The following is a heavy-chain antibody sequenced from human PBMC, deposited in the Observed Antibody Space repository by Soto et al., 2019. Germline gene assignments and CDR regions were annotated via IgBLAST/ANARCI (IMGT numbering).Heavy chain of an antibody. D-gene: IGHD4-17*01. J-gene: IGHJ4*02. CDR1: GGSVNNSAYY. Sequence: LSLTCSGSGGSVNNSAYYWSWIRQPPGKRLEWIGYVYYSGTTNYNPSLKSRGSISGDTSKNQFSLSLSSVTAADTALYYCARTTAVPNTLRSRYYFDYWGQGTLVTVSS. CDR2: VYYSGTT. V-gene: IGHV4-61*08. CDR3: ARTTAVPNTLRSRYYFDY.